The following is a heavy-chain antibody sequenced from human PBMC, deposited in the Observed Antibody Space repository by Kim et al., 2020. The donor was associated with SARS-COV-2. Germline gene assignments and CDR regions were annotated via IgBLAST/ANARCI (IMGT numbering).Heavy chain of an antibody. CDR1: GFTFSSYG. V-gene: IGHV3-33*08. J-gene: IGHJ4*02. CDR3: ARVGGGPEDYFDY. Sequence: GGSLRLSCAASGFTFSSYGMHWVRQAPGKGLEWVAVIWYDGSNKYYADSVKGRFTISRDNSKNTLYLQMNSLRAEDTAVYYCARVGGGPEDYFDYWGQGTLVTVSS. D-gene: IGHD1-26*01. CDR2: IWYDGSNK.